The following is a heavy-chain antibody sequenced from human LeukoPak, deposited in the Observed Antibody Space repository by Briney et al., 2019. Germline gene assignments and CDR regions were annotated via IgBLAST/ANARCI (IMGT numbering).Heavy chain of an antibody. Sequence: ASVKVSCKAAGYTFTGYYINWVRQAPGPGLGWMGLINLNSGGRNYAQTFQGRVTMTRDTSISTAYMELSRLRSDDTAVYYCARVNDSSGYYYVPGYWGQGTLVSVSS. CDR1: GYTFTGYY. CDR3: ARVNDSSGYYYVPGY. J-gene: IGHJ4*02. D-gene: IGHD3-22*01. CDR2: INLNSGGR. V-gene: IGHV1-2*02.